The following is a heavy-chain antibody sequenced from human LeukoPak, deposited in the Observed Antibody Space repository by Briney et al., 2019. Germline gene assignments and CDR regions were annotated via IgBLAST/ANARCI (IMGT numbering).Heavy chain of an antibody. CDR2: IYYSGST. CDR3: ARATLIAAAGNWFDP. Sequence: PSETLSLTCTVSGGSISSCYWSWIRQPPGKGLEWIGYIYYSGSTNYNPSLKSRVTISVDTSKNQFSLKLSSVTAADTAVYYCARATLIAAAGNWFDPWGQGTLVTVSS. CDR1: GGSISSCY. D-gene: IGHD6-13*01. V-gene: IGHV4-59*01. J-gene: IGHJ5*02.